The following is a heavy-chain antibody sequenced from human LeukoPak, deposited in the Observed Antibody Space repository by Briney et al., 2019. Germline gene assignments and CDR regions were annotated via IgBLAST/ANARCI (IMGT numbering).Heavy chain of an antibody. V-gene: IGHV4-61*02. Sequence: SQTLSLTCTVSGGSISSGSYYWSWIRQPAGKGLEWIGRIYTSGSTNYNPSLKSRVTISVDTSKNQFSLKLSSVTAADTAVYYCARDGGGCSSTSCYINMDVWGKGTTVTVSS. D-gene: IGHD2-2*02. CDR3: ARDGGGCSSTSCYINMDV. CDR2: IYTSGST. J-gene: IGHJ6*04. CDR1: GGSISSGSYY.